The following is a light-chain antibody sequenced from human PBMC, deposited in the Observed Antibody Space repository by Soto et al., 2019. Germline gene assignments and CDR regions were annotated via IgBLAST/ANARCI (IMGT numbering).Light chain of an antibody. V-gene: IGKV3-20*01. CDR3: QQCDTSPWT. Sequence: EIVLTQSPDTLSLSPGERATLSCRASQSNSSYLAWYQQKPGQAPRLLFYGASSRATGIPDRFSGSGSGTDFTLAISRLEPGDSAVYFCQQCDTSPWTFGQGTKVEIK. CDR2: GAS. CDR1: QSNSSY. J-gene: IGKJ1*01.